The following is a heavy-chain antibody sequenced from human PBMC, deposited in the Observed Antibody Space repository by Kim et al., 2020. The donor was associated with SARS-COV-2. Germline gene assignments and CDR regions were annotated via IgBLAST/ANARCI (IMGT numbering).Heavy chain of an antibody. CDR3: ARAVRWLQPFFDY. J-gene: IGHJ4*02. Sequence: SETLSLTCTVSGGSISSYYWSWIRQPPGKGLEWIVYIYYSGSTNYNPSLKSRVTISVDTSKNQFSLKLSSVTAADTAVYYCARAVRWLQPFFDYWGQGTLVTVSS. D-gene: IGHD5-12*01. CDR2: IYYSGST. V-gene: IGHV4-59*01. CDR1: GGSISSYY.